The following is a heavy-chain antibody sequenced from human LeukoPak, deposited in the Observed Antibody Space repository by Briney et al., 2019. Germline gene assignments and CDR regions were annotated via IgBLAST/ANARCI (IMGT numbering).Heavy chain of an antibody. CDR1: GFTFSSYA. D-gene: IGHD6-6*01. CDR2: ISGSGGST. V-gene: IGHV3-23*01. CDR3: AKDTWQLGDPFDY. Sequence: GGSLRLSCAASGFTFSSYAISWVRQAPGKGLEWVSAISGSGGSTYYADSVKGRFTISRDNSKNTLYLQMNSPRAEDTAVYYCAKDTWQLGDPFDYWGQGTLVTVSS. J-gene: IGHJ4*02.